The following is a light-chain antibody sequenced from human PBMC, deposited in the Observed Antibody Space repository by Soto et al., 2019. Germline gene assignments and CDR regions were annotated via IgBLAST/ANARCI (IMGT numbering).Light chain of an antibody. Sequence: EIVLTQSPATLSLSPGNRATLSCRASQSVSGYLAWYQHKPGQAPRLLIYDASNRATGIPARFSGSGSGTDFTLTVTSPEPVDFAVYYCRQRSNWPSTFGGGTKVEI. CDR3: RQRSNWPST. CDR1: QSVSGY. V-gene: IGKV3-11*01. CDR2: DAS. J-gene: IGKJ4*01.